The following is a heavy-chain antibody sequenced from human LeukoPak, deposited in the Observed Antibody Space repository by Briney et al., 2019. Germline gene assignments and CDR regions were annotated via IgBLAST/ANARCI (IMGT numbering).Heavy chain of an antibody. Sequence: GESLKISCKGSGSSFTSYWIGWVRQMPGKGLEWMGIIYPGDSDTRYSPSFQGQVTISADKSISTAYLQWSSLKASDTSMYYCARRGYWSGGSCYGIGVWFDPWGQGTLVTVSS. J-gene: IGHJ5*02. CDR2: IYPGDSDT. V-gene: IGHV5-51*01. CDR1: GSSFTSYW. D-gene: IGHD2-15*01. CDR3: ARRGYWSGGSCYGIGVWFDP.